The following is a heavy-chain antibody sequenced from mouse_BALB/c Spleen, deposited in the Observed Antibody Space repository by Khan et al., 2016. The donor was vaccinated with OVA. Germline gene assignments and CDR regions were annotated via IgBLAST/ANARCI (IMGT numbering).Heavy chain of an antibody. J-gene: IGHJ3*01. CDR3: AKNYASWFAY. CDR1: GYTFTDYV. Sequence: VELVESGPELVKPGASVKMSCKASGYTFTDYVINWVKQRTGQGLEWIGEIYPGSGTTYYNEKFKGKATLTADKSSNTAYMQLSSLTSEDSAVYFCAKNYASWFAYWGQGTLVTVSA. V-gene: IGHV1-77*01. CDR2: IYPGSGTT.